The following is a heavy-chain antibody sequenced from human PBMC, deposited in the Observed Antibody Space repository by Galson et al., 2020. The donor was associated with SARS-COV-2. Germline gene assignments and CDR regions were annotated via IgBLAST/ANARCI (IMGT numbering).Heavy chain of an antibody. CDR2: IPQSGRA. D-gene: IGHD3-22*01. Sequence: SETLSLTCAVYGGSFSGHYWSWIRQSPGKGLEWIGEIPQSGRANYNPSLKRRVTISADTSKNQFSLELRSVTAADTAVYYCARGLFQTTMVIVVFTSGSFYFDSWGQGTLVSVSS. CDR1: GGSFSGHY. V-gene: IGHV4-34*01. CDR3: ARGLFQTTMVIVVFTSGSFYFDS. J-gene: IGHJ4*02.